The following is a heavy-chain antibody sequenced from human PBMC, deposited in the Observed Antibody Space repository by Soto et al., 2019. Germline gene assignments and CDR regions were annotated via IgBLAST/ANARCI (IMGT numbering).Heavy chain of an antibody. CDR3: VTAAGTSVVTPSYFDF. D-gene: IGHD2-21*02. V-gene: IGHV3-64D*08. Sequence: EVQLAESGGGLVQPGGSLRLSCSASGITFRSFTMYWVRQAPGKGLEYVSAISSNGGDTYYADSVKGRFTISRDNSKSILYLEMSSLRPEDTAVYYCVTAAGTSVVTPSYFDFWGQGSLVTVSS. CDR2: ISSNGGDT. J-gene: IGHJ4*02. CDR1: GITFRSFT.